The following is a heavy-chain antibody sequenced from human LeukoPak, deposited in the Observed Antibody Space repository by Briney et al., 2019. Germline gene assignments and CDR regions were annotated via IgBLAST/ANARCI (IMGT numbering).Heavy chain of an antibody. J-gene: IGHJ3*02. V-gene: IGHV3-48*03. CDR2: ISSGGSII. CDR3: ARDRVPRDYDILTGYYNRNAFDI. CDR1: GFTLSSYE. Sequence: GGSLRLSCAASGFTLSSYEMNWVRQAPGKGLEWVSYISSGGSIIYYADSVKGRFTISRDNAKNSLYLQMNSLRPEDTAVYYCARDRVPRDYDILTGYYNRNAFDIWGQGTMVTVSS. D-gene: IGHD3-9*01.